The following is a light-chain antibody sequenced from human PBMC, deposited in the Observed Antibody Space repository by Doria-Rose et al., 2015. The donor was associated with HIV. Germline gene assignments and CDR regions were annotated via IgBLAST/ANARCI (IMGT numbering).Light chain of an antibody. J-gene: IGKJ2*01. CDR2: GAS. V-gene: IGKV3-11*01. CDR1: QSISSN. Sequence: TQSPATLSLSPGERATLSCRASQSISSNLAWYQQKPGQAPRLLIYGASTRATGIPARFSGSGSGTDFTLTISSLEPEDFAVYYCQQRSNWPKTFGQGTKPEIK. CDR3: QQRSNWPKT.